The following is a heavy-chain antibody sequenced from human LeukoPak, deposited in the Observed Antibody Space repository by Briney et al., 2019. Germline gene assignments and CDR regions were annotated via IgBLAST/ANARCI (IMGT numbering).Heavy chain of an antibody. J-gene: IGHJ4*02. D-gene: IGHD3-10*01. CDR3: ARGHGSGSYYPLDY. Sequence: ASVKVSCKASGYTFTGYYMHWVRQAPGQGLEWMGWINPNSGGTNYAQKFQGRVTMTRDTSISTAYMELRSLRSDDTAVYYCARGHGSGSYYPLDYWGQGTLVTVSS. CDR2: INPNSGGT. V-gene: IGHV1-2*02. CDR1: GYTFTGYY.